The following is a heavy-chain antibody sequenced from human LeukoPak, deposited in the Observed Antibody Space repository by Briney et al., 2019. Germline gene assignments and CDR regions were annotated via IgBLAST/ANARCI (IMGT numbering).Heavy chain of an antibody. CDR1: GGSISSYY. J-gene: IGHJ5*02. V-gene: IGHV4-59*08. CDR3: ARLVYSSGWYWFDP. Sequence: SETLSLTCTVSGGSISSYYWSWIRQPPGKGLEWIGYIYYSGNTNYNPSLKSRVTISVDTSKNQFSLKLSSVTAADTAVYYCARLVYSSGWYWFDPWGQGTLVTVSS. CDR2: IYYSGNT. D-gene: IGHD6-19*01.